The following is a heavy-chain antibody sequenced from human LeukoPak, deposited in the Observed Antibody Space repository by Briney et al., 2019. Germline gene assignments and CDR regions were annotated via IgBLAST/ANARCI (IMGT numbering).Heavy chain of an antibody. V-gene: IGHV1-69*06. CDR2: IIPIFGTA. CDR3: ARTEAAAGNFDY. D-gene: IGHD6-13*01. CDR1: GGTFSSYA. J-gene: IGHJ4*02. Sequence: SVKVSCKASGGTFSSYAISWVRQAPGQGLEWMGGIIPIFGTANYAQKFQGRVTITADKSTSTAYMELSSLRSEDTAVYYCARTEAAAGNFDYWGQGTLVTVSS.